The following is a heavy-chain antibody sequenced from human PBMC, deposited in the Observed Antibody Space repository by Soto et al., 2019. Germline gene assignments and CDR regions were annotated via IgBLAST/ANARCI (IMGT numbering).Heavy chain of an antibody. CDR2: IYYSGST. J-gene: IGHJ6*02. D-gene: IGHD2-15*01. CDR3: AREGKEGGPYYYYGMDV. CDR1: GGSISSYY. V-gene: IGHV4-59*01. Sequence: SETLSLTCTVSGGSISSYYWSWIRQPPGKGLEWIGYIYYSGSTNYNPSFKSRVTISVDTSKNQFSLKLSSVTAADTAVYYCAREGKEGGPYYYYGMDVWGQGTTVTVSS.